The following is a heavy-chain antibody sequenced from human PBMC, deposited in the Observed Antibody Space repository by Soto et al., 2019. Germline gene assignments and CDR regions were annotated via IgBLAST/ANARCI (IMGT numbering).Heavy chain of an antibody. Sequence: PGGSLRLSCAASGFTFSSYAMSWVRQAPGKGLEWVSAISGSGGSTYYADSVKGRFTISRDNSKNTLYLQMNSLRAEDTAVYYCASDFWSGPRMYFQHWGQGTLVTVSS. V-gene: IGHV3-23*01. CDR1: GFTFSSYA. CDR2: ISGSGGST. J-gene: IGHJ1*01. CDR3: ASDFWSGPRMYFQH. D-gene: IGHD3-3*01.